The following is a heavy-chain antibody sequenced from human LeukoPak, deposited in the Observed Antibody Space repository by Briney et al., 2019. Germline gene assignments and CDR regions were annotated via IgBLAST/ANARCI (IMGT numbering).Heavy chain of an antibody. CDR3: AKYPVHGYKFFDY. Sequence: GGSLRLSCAASGFTFSSYAMGWVRQAPGKGLEWVSAISGSGGSTYYADSVKGRFTISRDNSKNTLYLQMNSLRAEDTAVYYCAKYPVHGYKFFDYWGQGTLVTVSS. V-gene: IGHV3-23*01. CDR2: ISGSGGST. J-gene: IGHJ4*02. CDR1: GFTFSSYA. D-gene: IGHD5-24*01.